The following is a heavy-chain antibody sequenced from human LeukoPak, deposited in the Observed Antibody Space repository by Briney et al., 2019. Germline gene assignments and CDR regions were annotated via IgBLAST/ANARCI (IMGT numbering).Heavy chain of an antibody. CDR3: ARGGKGPVSYYYYMDV. CDR1: GAVISSGGYS. V-gene: IGHV4-30-2*03. D-gene: IGHD1-14*01. J-gene: IGHJ6*03. CDR2: IYHSGST. Sequence: SQTLSLTCAVSGAVISSGGYSWGWIRQPPGKGLEWIGSIYHSGSTYYNPSLKSRVTISVDTSKNQFSLKLSSVTAADTAVYYCARGGKGPVSYYYYMDVWGKGTTVTVSS.